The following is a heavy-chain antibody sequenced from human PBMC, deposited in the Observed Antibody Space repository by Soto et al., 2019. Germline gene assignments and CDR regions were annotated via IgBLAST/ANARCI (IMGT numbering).Heavy chain of an antibody. V-gene: IGHV4-31*11. D-gene: IGHD3-9*01. Sequence: SETLSLTCAVSGGSITSGGYYWSWIRQHPGKGLEWIGYIDYSGSTDYNPSLKSRVTISVDTSKNLFSLKVSSVTAADTAVYYCARAPRYFDILTGSYYFDYWGQGTLVTVSS. CDR2: IDYSGST. J-gene: IGHJ4*02. CDR1: GGSITSGGYY. CDR3: ARAPRYFDILTGSYYFDY.